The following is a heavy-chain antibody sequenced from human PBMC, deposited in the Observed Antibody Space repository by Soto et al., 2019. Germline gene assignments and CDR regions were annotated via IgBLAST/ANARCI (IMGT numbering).Heavy chain of an antibody. CDR2: IYWDDDK. V-gene: IGHV2-5*02. CDR3: ARALGSWGSYYFDH. D-gene: IGHD3-16*01. J-gene: IGHJ4*02. Sequence: QITLKESGPTLVRPTQTLTLTCTVSGFSLDTWGVGVGWIRQSPGKAPEWLALIYWDDDKRYSPSLKNILTITKDTSTNQVVLTVTNMDPVNTFTYDCARALGSWGSYYFDHWGQGTLVTVSS. CDR1: GFSLDTWGVG.